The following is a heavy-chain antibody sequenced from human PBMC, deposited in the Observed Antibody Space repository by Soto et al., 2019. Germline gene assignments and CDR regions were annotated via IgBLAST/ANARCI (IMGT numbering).Heavy chain of an antibody. Sequence: QVQLVESGGGVVQPGRSLRLSCAASGFTFSSYGMHWVRQAPGKGLEWVAVISYDGSNKDYADSVKGRFTISRDNSKNTLYLQMNSLRAEDTAVYYCAKDGTSGWYVSYWGQGTLVTVSS. CDR2: ISYDGSNK. CDR1: GFTFSSYG. D-gene: IGHD6-19*01. J-gene: IGHJ4*02. V-gene: IGHV3-30*18. CDR3: AKDGTSGWYVSY.